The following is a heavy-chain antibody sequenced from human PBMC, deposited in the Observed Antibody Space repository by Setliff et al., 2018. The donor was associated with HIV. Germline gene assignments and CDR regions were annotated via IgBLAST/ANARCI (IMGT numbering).Heavy chain of an antibody. D-gene: IGHD2-15*01. V-gene: IGHV3-74*01. CDR1: GFTFSSYW. Sequence: GGSLRLSCAASGFTFSSYWIHWVRQAPGKGLVWVSRISADGSETSYADSVKGRFTISRDNAKNTLYLQMNSLRAEDTALYYCSLGYCSGGSCYSDPEVAFDIWGQGTMVTVSS. CDR3: SLGYCSGGSCYSDPEVAFDI. CDR2: ISADGSET. J-gene: IGHJ3*02.